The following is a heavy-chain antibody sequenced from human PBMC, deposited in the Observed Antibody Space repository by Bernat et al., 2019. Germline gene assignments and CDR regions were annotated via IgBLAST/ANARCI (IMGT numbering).Heavy chain of an antibody. CDR3: ARGFLAYYGSGSYYLDY. J-gene: IGHJ4*02. V-gene: IGHV7-4-1*01. CDR2: INTNTGNP. CDR1: GYTFTSYA. Sequence: QVQLVQSGSELKKPGASVKVSCKASGYTFTSYAMNWVRQAPGQGLEWMGWINTNTGNPTYAQGFTGRFVFSLDISVSTAYLQICSLKAEDTAVYYCARGFLAYYGSGSYYLDYWGQGTLVTVSS. D-gene: IGHD3-10*01.